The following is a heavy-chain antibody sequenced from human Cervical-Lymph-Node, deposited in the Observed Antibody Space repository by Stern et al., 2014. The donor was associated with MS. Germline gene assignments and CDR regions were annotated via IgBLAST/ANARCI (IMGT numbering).Heavy chain of an antibody. D-gene: IGHD6-13*01. CDR2: LSWDGDK. CDR3: AHKSLGYSSSWYRGNFDY. Sequence: QVTLKESGPTLVKPTQTLTLTCTFSGFSLSTSGVGVGWIRQSPGKALEWLAHLSWDGDKRSQPSLESRLTISKDTSQNHAVLTMTNMDPVDTATYYCAHKSLGYSSSWYRGNFDYWGQGTLVTVSS. V-gene: IGHV2-5*09. CDR1: GFSLSTSGVG. J-gene: IGHJ4*02.